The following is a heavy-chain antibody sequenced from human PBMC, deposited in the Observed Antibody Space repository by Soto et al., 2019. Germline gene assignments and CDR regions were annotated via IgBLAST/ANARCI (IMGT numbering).Heavy chain of an antibody. CDR3: ARAQPGPTSY. CDR1: GFTFSSYW. Sequence: GGSLRLSCGGSGFTFSSYWMSWVRQAPGKGLEWVAIIKEDGSEKYYVDSVKGRFTISRDNAKNSLYLQMNSLRAEDTAVYSCARAQPGPTSYWGQGTLVTVSS. J-gene: IGHJ4*02. V-gene: IGHV3-7*01. CDR2: IKEDGSEK.